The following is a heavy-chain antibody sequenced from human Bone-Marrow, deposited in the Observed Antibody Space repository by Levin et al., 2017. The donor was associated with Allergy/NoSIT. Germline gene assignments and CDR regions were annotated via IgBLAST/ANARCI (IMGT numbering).Heavy chain of an antibody. D-gene: IGHD3-22*01. CDR2: IYPGESEA. Sequence: GESLKISCQGSGYSFGNFWIGWVRQMPGKGLESMGIIYPGESEAKYSPSFQGRVTISVDKSINTAYLEWSSLKASDTAMYYCGRIDSDGYYYGYAFDIWGQGTKVTVSP. J-gene: IGHJ3*02. CDR1: GYSFGNFW. V-gene: IGHV5-51*01. CDR3: GRIDSDGYYYGYAFDI.